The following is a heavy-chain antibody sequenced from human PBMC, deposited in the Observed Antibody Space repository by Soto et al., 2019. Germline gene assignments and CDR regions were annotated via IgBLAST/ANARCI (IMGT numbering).Heavy chain of an antibody. J-gene: IGHJ4*02. CDR3: AKSLYYYDSSPLDH. CDR2: TNSDGTDS. Sequence: HPVGSLSLSCAAAGFDFGYYAMHWVRRVPGKGLEWVSLTNSDGTDSYYVDSVKGRFTISRDNAKTTLYLQMDRLRPEDTALYFCAKSLYYYDSSPLDHWGQGTLVTVSS. V-gene: IGHV3-43D*04. CDR1: GFDFGYYA. D-gene: IGHD3-22*01.